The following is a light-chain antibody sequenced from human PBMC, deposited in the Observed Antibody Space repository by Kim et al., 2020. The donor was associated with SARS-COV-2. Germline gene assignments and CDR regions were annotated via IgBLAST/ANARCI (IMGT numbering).Light chain of an antibody. CDR1: SGSVSTSYY. J-gene: IGLJ3*02. CDR2: STN. V-gene: IGLV8-61*01. Sequence: QTVVTQEPSFSVSPEGTVTLTCGLSSGSVSTSYYPSWYQQTPGQAPRTLIYSTNTRSSGVPDRFSGSILGNKAALTITGAQADDESDYYCVLYMGSGIWVFGGGTQLTVL. CDR3: VLYMGSGIWV.